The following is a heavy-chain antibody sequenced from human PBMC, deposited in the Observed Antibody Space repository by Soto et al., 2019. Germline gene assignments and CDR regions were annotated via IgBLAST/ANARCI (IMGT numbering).Heavy chain of an antibody. CDR1: GGSMSEYF. D-gene: IGHD3-10*01. V-gene: IGHV4-59*01. Sequence: LTCSVSGGSMSEYFWSWIRQSPGKGLEWIGYIYYLGSTDYNPSLKSRVTISVDTSKRQFSLRLTSVTAADTAVYYCARDGYDGSGSPYPAYWGPGTQVTVSS. CDR2: IYYLGST. J-gene: IGHJ4*02. CDR3: ARDGYDGSGSPYPAY.